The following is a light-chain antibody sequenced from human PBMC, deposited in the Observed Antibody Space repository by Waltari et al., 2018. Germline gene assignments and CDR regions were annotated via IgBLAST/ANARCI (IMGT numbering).Light chain of an antibody. CDR3: ASFAGNFIWV. CDR1: SSDIGAYNY. Sequence: QSALTQPPSASGPPGQSVAISCTGTSSDIGAYNYVSWYQQHPGKAPKLIVDEVTKRPSGVPDRFSGSKAGNTASLTVSGLQPEDEAEYYCASFAGNFIWVFGGGTKLTVL. CDR2: EVT. V-gene: IGLV2-8*01. J-gene: IGLJ3*02.